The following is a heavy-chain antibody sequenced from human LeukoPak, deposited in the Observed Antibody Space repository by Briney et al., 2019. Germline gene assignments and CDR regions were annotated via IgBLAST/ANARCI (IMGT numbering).Heavy chain of an antibody. J-gene: IGHJ5*02. CDR1: GGSISSGGYY. CDR3: AGDPAPHWGGFDP. V-gene: IGHV4-31*03. Sequence: SQTLSLTCTVSGGSISSGGYYWSWIRQHPGKGLEWIGYIYYSGSTYYNPSLKSRVTISVDTSKNQFSLKLSSVTAADTAVYYCAGDPAPHWGGFDPWGQGTLVTVSS. D-gene: IGHD7-27*01. CDR2: IYYSGST.